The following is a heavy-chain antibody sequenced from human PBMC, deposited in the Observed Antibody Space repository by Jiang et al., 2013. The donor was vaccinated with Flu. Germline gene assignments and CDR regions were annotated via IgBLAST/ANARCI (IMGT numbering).Heavy chain of an antibody. CDR2: IYYSGST. CDR3: ARRPGGSYDYYFDY. V-gene: IGHV4-39*01. Sequence: SLTCTVSGGSISSSSYYWGWIRQPPGKGLEWIGSIYYSGSTYYNPSLKSRVTISVDTSKNQFSLKLSSVTAADTAVYYCARRPGGSYDYYFDYWGQGTLVTVSS. J-gene: IGHJ4*02. CDR1: GGSISSSSYY. D-gene: IGHD1-26*01.